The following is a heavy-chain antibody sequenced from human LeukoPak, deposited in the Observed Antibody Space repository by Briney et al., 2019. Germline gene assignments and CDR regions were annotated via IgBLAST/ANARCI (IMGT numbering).Heavy chain of an antibody. J-gene: IGHJ4*02. Sequence: RGSLRLSCAASGFTFSDYAMHWVRQAPGKGLEWVAVISYDGINQYYADSVKGRFTISRDNSKNTLYLQMNSLRADDTAIYYCAREWGQYNWNYVLYYWGQGSLVTVSS. D-gene: IGHD1-7*01. CDR3: AREWGQYNWNYVLYY. CDR2: ISYDGINQ. CDR1: GFTFSDYA. V-gene: IGHV3-30*04.